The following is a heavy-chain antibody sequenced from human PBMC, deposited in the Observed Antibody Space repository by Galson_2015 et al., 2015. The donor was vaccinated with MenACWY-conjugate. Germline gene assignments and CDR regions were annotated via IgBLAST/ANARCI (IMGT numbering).Heavy chain of an antibody. D-gene: IGHD5-12*01. J-gene: IGHJ4*02. CDR3: AKVKRGLRSFDY. Sequence: SLRLSCSASEVTFSSYGMHWVRRAPGKGLEWLAVLSYDGSNKYYADSVKGRFTISRDNSKNTLYLQMNSLRAEDTAVYYCAKVKRGLRSFDYWGQGTLVTVSS. CDR1: EVTFSSYG. V-gene: IGHV3-30*18. CDR2: LSYDGSNK.